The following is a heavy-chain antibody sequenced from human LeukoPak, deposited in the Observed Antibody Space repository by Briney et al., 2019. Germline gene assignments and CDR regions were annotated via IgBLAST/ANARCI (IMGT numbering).Heavy chain of an antibody. D-gene: IGHD1-26*01. J-gene: IGHJ4*02. CDR1: GFTFSSYW. Sequence: GGSLRLSCAASGFTFSSYWMHWVRQAPGKGLVWVSRINSDGSSTSYADSVKGRFTISRDNAKNSLYLQMNSLRAEDTAVYYCAAEKIVGAVFDYWGQGTLVTVSS. CDR3: AAEKIVGAVFDY. CDR2: INSDGSST. V-gene: IGHV3-74*01.